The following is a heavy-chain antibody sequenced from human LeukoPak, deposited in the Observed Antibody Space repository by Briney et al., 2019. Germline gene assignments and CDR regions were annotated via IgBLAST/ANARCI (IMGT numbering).Heavy chain of an antibody. CDR3: ARGTSPWPYDY. CDR1: SGSISSGDYY. J-gene: IGHJ4*02. Sequence: SETLSLTCTVSSGSISSGDYYWSWIRQPPGKGLEWIGYIFYSGSTYYNPSLKSRVTISVDTSKNQFSLKLSSVTAADTAVYYCARGTSPWPYDYWGQGTLVTVSS. CDR2: IFYSGST. V-gene: IGHV4-30-4*08.